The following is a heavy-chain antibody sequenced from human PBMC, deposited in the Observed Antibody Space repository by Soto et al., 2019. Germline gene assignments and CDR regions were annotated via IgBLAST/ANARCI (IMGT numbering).Heavy chain of an antibody. D-gene: IGHD3-9*01. V-gene: IGHV1-69*01. Sequence: ASVKVSCKASGGTFSSYAMSWVRQTPGQGLEWMGGLIPIFGTANYAQKFQGRVTITADESTSTAYMELSSLRSEDTAVYYCARDSQADILTGYPFYYYGMDVWGQGTTVTVSS. CDR2: LIPIFGTA. CDR3: ARDSQADILTGYPFYYYGMDV. J-gene: IGHJ6*02. CDR1: GGTFSSYA.